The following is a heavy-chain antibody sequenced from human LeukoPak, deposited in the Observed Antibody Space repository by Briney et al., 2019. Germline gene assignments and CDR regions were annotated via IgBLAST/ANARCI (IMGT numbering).Heavy chain of an antibody. Sequence: NTSETLSLTCTVSGGSISSGGYYWSWIRQPPGKGLEWIGYIYHSGSTYYNTTLKSRVTISIDRSKNQFSLKLSSVTAADTAVYYCAGPRAGGPFDYWGQGTLVTVSS. V-gene: IGHV4-30-2*01. CDR2: IYHSGST. J-gene: IGHJ4*02. D-gene: IGHD3-16*01. CDR1: GGSISSGGYY. CDR3: AGPRAGGPFDY.